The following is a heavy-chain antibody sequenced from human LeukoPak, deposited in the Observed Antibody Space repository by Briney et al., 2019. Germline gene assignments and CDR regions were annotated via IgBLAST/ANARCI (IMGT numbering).Heavy chain of an antibody. CDR3: ASASGY. CDR1: GDSISSDY. D-gene: IGHD6-19*01. J-gene: IGHJ4*02. CDR2: IYTTGST. V-gene: IGHV4-4*07. Sequence: SETLSLTCSVSGDSISSDYWSWIRQLAGKGLEWIGRIYTTGSTNYNPSLKSRVTMSVDMSKNQFSLKLSSVTAADTAVYYCASASGYWGQGTQVTVSS.